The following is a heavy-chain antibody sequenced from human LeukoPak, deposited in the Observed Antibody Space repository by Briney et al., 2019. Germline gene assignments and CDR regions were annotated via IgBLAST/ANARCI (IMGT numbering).Heavy chain of an antibody. V-gene: IGHV3-30-3*01. CDR2: ISYDGSNK. J-gene: IGHJ6*02. CDR1: GFTFSSYA. CDR3: ARDYSPYIAAAEYYYYGMDV. Sequence: GRSLRLSCAASGFTFSSYAMHWVRQAPGKGLEWVAVISYDGSNKYYADSVKGRFTISRDNSKNTLYLQMNSLRAEDTAVYYCARDYSPYIAAAEYYYYGMDVWGQGTTVTVSS. D-gene: IGHD6-13*01.